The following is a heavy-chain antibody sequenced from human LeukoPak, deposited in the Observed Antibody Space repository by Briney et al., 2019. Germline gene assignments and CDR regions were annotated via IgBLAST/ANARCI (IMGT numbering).Heavy chain of an antibody. V-gene: IGHV1-2*02. D-gene: IGHD2-2*01. J-gene: IGHJ4*02. Sequence: GASVKVSCKAFGYTFTTHHVQWVRQAPGQGLEWMGWINPNSGGTNYAQKFQGRVTMTRDTSINTTYMELSRLGSDDTAIYYCARNPPYCGSSSCYRHFDDWGQGTLVTVSS. CDR1: GYTFTTHH. CDR2: INPNSGGT. CDR3: ARNPPYCGSSSCYRHFDD.